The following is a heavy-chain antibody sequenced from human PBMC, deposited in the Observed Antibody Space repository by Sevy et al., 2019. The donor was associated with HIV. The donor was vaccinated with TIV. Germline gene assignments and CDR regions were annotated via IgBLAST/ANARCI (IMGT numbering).Heavy chain of an antibody. CDR2: ISSSSSYI. CDR1: GFTFSSYS. Sequence: GESLKISCAASGFTFSSYSMNWVRQAPGKGLEWVSSISSSSSYIYYADSVKGRFTISRDNAKNSLYLQMNSLRAEDTAVYYCARDAALTIRFLVWLSRPFDYWGQGTLVTVSS. D-gene: IGHD3-3*01. V-gene: IGHV3-21*01. CDR3: ARDAALTIRFLVWLSRPFDY. J-gene: IGHJ4*02.